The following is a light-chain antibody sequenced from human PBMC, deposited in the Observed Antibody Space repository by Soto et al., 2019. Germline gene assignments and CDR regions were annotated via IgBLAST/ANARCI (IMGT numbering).Light chain of an antibody. V-gene: IGLV1-40*01. CDR3: SSYTSSSTL. Sequence: QSVLTQPPSVSGAPGQRVTIACTGSSSNIGAGSDVHWYQQFPGTAPKLVIYANNNRPSGVPDRFSGSKSGTSASLAITGLQAEDEADYYCSSYTSSSTLFGTGTKLTVL. CDR2: ANN. CDR1: SSNIGAGSD. J-gene: IGLJ1*01.